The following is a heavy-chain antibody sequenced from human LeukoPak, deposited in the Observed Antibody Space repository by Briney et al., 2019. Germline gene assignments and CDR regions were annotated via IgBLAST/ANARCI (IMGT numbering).Heavy chain of an antibody. CDR2: ISSSGNTI. CDR3: ARATDYCSSTSCYWGDFGY. Sequence: PGGSLRLSCAASGFTFSNYEMNWVRQAPGKGLEWVSYISSSGNTIYYADSVKGRFTISRDNAKNSLYLQMNSLRAEDTAVYYCARATDYCSSTSCYWGDFGYWGQGTLVTVSS. D-gene: IGHD2-2*01. V-gene: IGHV3-48*03. J-gene: IGHJ4*02. CDR1: GFTFSNYE.